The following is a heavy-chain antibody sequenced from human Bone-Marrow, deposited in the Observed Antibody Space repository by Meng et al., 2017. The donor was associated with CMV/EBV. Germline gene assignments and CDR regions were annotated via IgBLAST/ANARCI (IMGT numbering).Heavy chain of an antibody. V-gene: IGHV4-34*01. CDR2: TDHRGRT. J-gene: IGHJ4*02. CDR3: VAEADY. D-gene: IGHD2-21*01. Sequence: SETLSLTCGVSNGPLSDFSWTWIRQLPKKGLEWIGQTDHRGRTKYNPSLMSRVAISIDTSKSQFSLRLTSVTAADTAVYYCVAEADYWGQGTQVPVAS. CDR1: NGPLSDFS.